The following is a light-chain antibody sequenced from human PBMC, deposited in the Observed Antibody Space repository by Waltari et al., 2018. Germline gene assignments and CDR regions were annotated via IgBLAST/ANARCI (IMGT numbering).Light chain of an antibody. J-gene: IGKJ1*01. V-gene: IGKV3-11*01. CDR3: QQRRNWPPT. Sequence: VLTQSPATLSLSPGERATLSCRASQSVDDYMAWYQQKPGQSPRLLIYDASSRATGIPIRVSGSGFGTDFTLTISSLEPDDFAHYYCQQRRNWPPTFGQGTKVEIK. CDR2: DAS. CDR1: QSVDDY.